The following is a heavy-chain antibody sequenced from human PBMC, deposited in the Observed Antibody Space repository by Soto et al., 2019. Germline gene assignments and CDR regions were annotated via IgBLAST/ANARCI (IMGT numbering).Heavy chain of an antibody. J-gene: IGHJ4*02. D-gene: IGHD3-22*01. Sequence: PGGSLRLSCSASGFTFSIYAMHWVRQAPGKGLEYVSSISTKGGSTDYADSVKGRFTISRDNSKNTVYLQMSSLRVEDTAVYYCVKGEYYYDSSGYYPFDYWGQGTLVTVSS. CDR2: ISTKGGST. V-gene: IGHV3-64D*06. CDR1: GFTFSIYA. CDR3: VKGEYYYDSSGYYPFDY.